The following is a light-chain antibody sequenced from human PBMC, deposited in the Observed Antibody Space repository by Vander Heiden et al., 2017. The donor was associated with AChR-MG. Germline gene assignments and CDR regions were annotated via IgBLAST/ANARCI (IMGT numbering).Light chain of an antibody. CDR2: SAS. J-gene: IGLJ3*02. CDR1: TGAFTSDYS. CDR3: MLYCVGTWV. V-gene: IGLV7-43*01. Sequence: QTVVTQEPSLTVSPGGTVTLTCASRTGAFTSDYSPPWFQQTPGQAARSLIYSASNKHSWTHARCAASLLRGKAALTLAGVKSEDEAEYDCMLYCVGTWVCGGGTKLTVL.